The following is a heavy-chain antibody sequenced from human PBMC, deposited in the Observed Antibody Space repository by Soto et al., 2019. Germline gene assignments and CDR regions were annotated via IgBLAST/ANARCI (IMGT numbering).Heavy chain of an antibody. J-gene: IGHJ6*03. CDR1: GFTFSSYA. CDR2: IWYDGSNK. CDR3: ARDPGCSSTSCYVRYYMDV. V-gene: IGHV3-33*01. Sequence: QVQLVESGGGVVQPGRSLRLSFPASGFTFSSYAMPWFRKPQARGLGGVAVIWYDGSNKYYADSVKGRFTISRDNSKNTLYLQMNSLRAEDTAVYYCARDPGCSSTSCYVRYYMDVWGKGTTVTVSS. D-gene: IGHD2-2*01.